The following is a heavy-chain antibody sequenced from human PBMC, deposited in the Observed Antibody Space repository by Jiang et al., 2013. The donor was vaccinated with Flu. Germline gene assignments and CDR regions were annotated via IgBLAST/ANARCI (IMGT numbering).Heavy chain of an antibody. J-gene: IGHJ3*02. CDR1: GYSISSGYY. CDR2: IYHSGST. CDR3: ARGSMEQPNDAFDI. D-gene: IGHD2/OR15-2a*01. Sequence: LLKPSETLSLTCAVSGYSISSGYYWGWIRQPPGKGLEWIGSIYHSGSTYYNPSLKSRVTISVDTSKNQFSLKLSSVTAADTAVYYCARGSMEQPNDAFDIWGQGTMVTVSS. V-gene: IGHV4-38-2*01.